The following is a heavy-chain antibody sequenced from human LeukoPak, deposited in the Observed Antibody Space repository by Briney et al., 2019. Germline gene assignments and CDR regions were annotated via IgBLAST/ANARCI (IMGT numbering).Heavy chain of an antibody. Sequence: PGGSLRLSCAASGFTFSSYGMHWVRQAPGKGLEWVAVIWYDGSNKYYADSVKGRFTISRDNSKNTLYLQMSSLRAEDTAVYYCARDQLTIFGQGMDVWGQGTTVTVSS. CDR1: GFTFSSYG. V-gene: IGHV3-33*01. CDR3: ARDQLTIFGQGMDV. D-gene: IGHD3-3*01. J-gene: IGHJ6*02. CDR2: IWYDGSNK.